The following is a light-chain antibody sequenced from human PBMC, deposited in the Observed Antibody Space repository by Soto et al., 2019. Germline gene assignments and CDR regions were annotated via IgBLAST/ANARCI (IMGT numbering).Light chain of an antibody. CDR2: NVS. J-gene: IGKJ4*01. CDR3: MQGTHWPLS. Sequence: DVVVTQSPLSLPVTLGQPASISCRSSQSLVHGDGNTYLNWFQQRPGQSPRRLIYNVSMRDSGVPARFSASGSGTDSTVRISRVEGGDIATYYCMQGTHWPLSFGGVTKLETK. CDR1: QSLVHGDGNTY. V-gene: IGKV2-30*02.